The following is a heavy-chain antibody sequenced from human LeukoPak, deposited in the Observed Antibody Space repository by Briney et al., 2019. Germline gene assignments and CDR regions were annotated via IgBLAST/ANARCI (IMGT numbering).Heavy chain of an antibody. J-gene: IGHJ4*02. Sequence: GGSLRLSCAASGFSFSSNAMSWVRQAPGKGLEWVSAIINSGGSTHYADSVKGRFTISRDNSKNMLYLQMNSLRAEDTALYYCAKDIYGDYGGLDYWGQGTLVPVSS. CDR1: GFSFSSNA. V-gene: IGHV3-23*01. D-gene: IGHD4-17*01. CDR2: IINSGGST. CDR3: AKDIYGDYGGLDY.